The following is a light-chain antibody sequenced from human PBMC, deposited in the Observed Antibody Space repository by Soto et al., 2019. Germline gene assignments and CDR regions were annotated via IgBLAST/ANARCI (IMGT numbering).Light chain of an antibody. V-gene: IGLV1-51*02. Sequence: QSVLTQPPSVSAAPGQKVTISYSGSSSNIGNNYVSWYQQLPGTAPKLLIYENNKRPSGIPDPFSGSKSGTSATLGITGLQTGDEADYYCGTWDSSLSAVVFGGGTKLTVL. CDR3: GTWDSSLSAVV. J-gene: IGLJ2*01. CDR2: ENN. CDR1: SSNIGNNY.